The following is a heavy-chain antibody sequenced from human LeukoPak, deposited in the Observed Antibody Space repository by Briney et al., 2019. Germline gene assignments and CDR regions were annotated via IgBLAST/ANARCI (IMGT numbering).Heavy chain of an antibody. J-gene: IGHJ4*02. Sequence: SVKVSCKASGGTFSSYAISWVRQAPGQGLEWMGGIIPIFGTANYAQKFQGRVTITTDESTSTAYMELSSLRSEDTAVYYCAGYRDSSGYSFMGYYFDYWGQGTLVTVSS. CDR3: AGYRDSSGYSFMGYYFDY. D-gene: IGHD3-22*01. V-gene: IGHV1-69*05. CDR1: GGTFSSYA. CDR2: IIPIFGTA.